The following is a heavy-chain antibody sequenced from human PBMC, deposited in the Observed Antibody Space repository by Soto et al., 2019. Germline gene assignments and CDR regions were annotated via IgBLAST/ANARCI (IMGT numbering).Heavy chain of an antibody. CDR2: ISNNGVST. CDR1: GFSFSNYA. D-gene: IGHD2-2*01. CDR3: VRGGPYQLFSEFAY. Sequence: EVQLVESGGILVQPGGSLRLSCVASGFSFSNYAMHWVRQAPGKGLEYVSAISNNGVSTYYANSVKGRFIISRDNSKNTMYSQMGSLRAEDMAVYYCVRGGPYQLFSEFAYWGQGTLVTVSS. J-gene: IGHJ4*02. V-gene: IGHV3-64*01.